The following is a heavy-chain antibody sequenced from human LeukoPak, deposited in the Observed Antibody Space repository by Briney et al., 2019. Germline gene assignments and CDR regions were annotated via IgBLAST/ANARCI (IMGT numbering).Heavy chain of an antibody. CDR2: ISGSGVST. Sequence: GGSLRLSCAASGFTFSTYSMNWVRQAPGKGLEWVSAISGSGVSTYYADSVKGRFTVSRDNSKNTLYLQMNSLRAEDTAVYYCARGDWFDPWGQGTLVTVSS. J-gene: IGHJ5*02. CDR3: ARGDWFDP. CDR1: GFTFSTYS. V-gene: IGHV3-23*01.